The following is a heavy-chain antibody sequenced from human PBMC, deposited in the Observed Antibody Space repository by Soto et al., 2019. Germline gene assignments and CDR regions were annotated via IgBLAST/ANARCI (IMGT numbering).Heavy chain of an antibody. Sequence: QVQLVQSGAEVKKPGASEKVSCKASGYTFTSYGISWGRQAPRQGLEWMGWISAYNGNTNYAQKLKGRVTMTTGAATRTADLKLRSLRSDDMSVYYCARESMGQLGLWGQGTLVTVSA. CDR2: ISAYNGNT. V-gene: IGHV1-18*03. J-gene: IGHJ5*02. CDR1: GYTFTSYG. CDR3: ARESMGQLGL. D-gene: IGHD3-10*01.